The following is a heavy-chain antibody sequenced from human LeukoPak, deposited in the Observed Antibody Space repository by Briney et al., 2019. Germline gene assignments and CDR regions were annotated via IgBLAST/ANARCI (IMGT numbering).Heavy chain of an antibody. CDR1: GFTFSSYS. Sequence: TGGSLRLSCAASGFTFSSYSMNWVRQAPGKGLEWVSSISSSSSYIYYADSVKGRFTISRDNSKNTLYLQMNSLRAEDTAVYYRAKDQDIVVVVAARAFDYWGQGTLVTVSS. V-gene: IGHV3-21*04. D-gene: IGHD2-15*01. J-gene: IGHJ4*02. CDR2: ISSSSSYI. CDR3: AKDQDIVVVVAARAFDY.